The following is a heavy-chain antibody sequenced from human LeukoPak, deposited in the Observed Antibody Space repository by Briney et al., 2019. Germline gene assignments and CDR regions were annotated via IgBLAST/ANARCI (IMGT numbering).Heavy chain of an antibody. V-gene: IGHV4-59*01. J-gene: IGHJ4*02. CDR2: IYYSGST. D-gene: IGHD2-21*02. CDR1: GGSISSYY. Sequence: SETLSLTCTVSGGSISSYYWSWIRQPPGKGLEWIGYIYYSGSTNYNPSPESRVTISVDTSKSQFSLKLSSVTAADTAVYYCARETYCAADCYSGFDFWGQGTLVTVSS. CDR3: ARETYCAADCYSGFDF.